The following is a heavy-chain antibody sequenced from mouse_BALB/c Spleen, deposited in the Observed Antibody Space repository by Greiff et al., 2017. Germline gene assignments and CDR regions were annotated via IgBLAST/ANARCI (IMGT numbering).Heavy chain of an antibody. V-gene: IGHV5-17*02. J-gene: IGHJ2*01. Sequence: EVKLMESGGGLVQPGGSRKISCAASGFTFSSFGMHWVRQAPEKGLEWVAYISSGSSTIYYADTVKGRFTISRDNPKNTLFLQMTSLRSEDTAMYYCARYGYLDDGGQGTTLTVSS. CDR2: ISSGSSTI. D-gene: IGHD1-1*02. CDR1: GFTFSSFG. CDR3: ARYGYLDD.